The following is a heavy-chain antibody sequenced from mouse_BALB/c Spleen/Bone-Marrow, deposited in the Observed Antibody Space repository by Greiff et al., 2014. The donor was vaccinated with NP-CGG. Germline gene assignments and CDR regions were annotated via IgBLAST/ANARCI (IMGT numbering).Heavy chain of an antibody. D-gene: IGHD1-1*01. J-gene: IGHJ1*01. V-gene: IGHV14-3*02. CDR2: IDPANGDT. CDR3: TRPSFYYGSSYWYFDV. Sequence: VQLQQSGSELVKPEASVKLSCAASGFNIKDTYMHWVKQRPEQGLEWIGRIDPANGDTKYDPKFQGKATITADTSSNTAYLQLSSLTSEDTAVYYCTRPSFYYGSSYWYFDVWGAGTTVTVSS. CDR1: GFNIKDTY.